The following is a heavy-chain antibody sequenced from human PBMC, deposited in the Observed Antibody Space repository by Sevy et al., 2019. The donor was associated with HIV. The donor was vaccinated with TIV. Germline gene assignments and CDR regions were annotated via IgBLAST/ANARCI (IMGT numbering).Heavy chain of an antibody. CDR1: GGSISSYY. CDR2: IYTSGST. J-gene: IGHJ5*02. D-gene: IGHD6-6*01. Sequence: SETLSLTCTVSGGSISSYYWSWIRQPAGKGLEWIGRIYTSGSTNYNPSLKSQVTMSVDTSKNQFSLKLSSVTAADTAVYYCARGPLIAARYNWFDPWGQGTLVTVSS. CDR3: ARGPLIAARYNWFDP. V-gene: IGHV4-4*07.